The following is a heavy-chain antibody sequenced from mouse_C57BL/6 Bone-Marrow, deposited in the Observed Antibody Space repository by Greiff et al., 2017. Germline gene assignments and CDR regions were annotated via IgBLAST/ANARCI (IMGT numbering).Heavy chain of an antibody. CDR1: GYAFTNYL. CDR2: INPGSGGT. CDR3: ARFGFAY. J-gene: IGHJ3*01. V-gene: IGHV1-54*01. Sequence: QVQLQQSGAELVRPGTSVKVSCKASGYAFTNYLIEWVKQRPGQGLEWIGVINPGSGGTNYNEKFKGKATLTADTSSSTAYMQLSILTSEDSAVYFCARFGFAYWGQGTLVTVSA.